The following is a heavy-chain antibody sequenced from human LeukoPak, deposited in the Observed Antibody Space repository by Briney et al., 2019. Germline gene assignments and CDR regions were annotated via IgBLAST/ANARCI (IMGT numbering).Heavy chain of an antibody. Sequence: GGSLRLSCAASGFTFSSYRMSWVRQAPGKGLEWVANIKQDGSEKYYVDSVKGRFTIPRDNAKNSLYLQMNSLRAEDTAVYYCARVALYYYYGMDVWGQGTTVTVSS. CDR3: ARVALYYYYGMDV. CDR1: GFTFSSYR. J-gene: IGHJ6*02. CDR2: IKQDGSEK. V-gene: IGHV3-7*03.